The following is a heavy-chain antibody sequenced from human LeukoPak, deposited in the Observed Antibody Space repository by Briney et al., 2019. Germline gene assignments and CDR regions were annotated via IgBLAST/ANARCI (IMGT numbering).Heavy chain of an antibody. CDR3: ARESRDGYNLDY. J-gene: IGHJ4*02. Sequence: SETLSLTCTVSGGSISSYYWSWIRQPPGGGREWIGYIYYSGSTNYNPSLKSRVPISVDTSKNQFSLKLSSVTAADTAVYYCARESRDGYNLDYWGQGTLVTVSS. CDR1: GGSISSYY. D-gene: IGHD5-24*01. CDR2: IYYSGST. V-gene: IGHV4-59*01.